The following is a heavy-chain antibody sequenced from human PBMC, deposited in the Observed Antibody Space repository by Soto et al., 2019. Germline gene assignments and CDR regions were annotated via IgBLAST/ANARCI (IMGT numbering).Heavy chain of an antibody. D-gene: IGHD3-10*01. V-gene: IGHV5-51*01. CDR1: GYSFTTNW. CDR2: IYPGDSDS. Sequence: PGESLKISCKGSGYSFTTNWIGWVRQMPGKGLEWMGIIYPGDSDSRYSPSFQAQVTISADKSISTAYSQWSSLKASDTAMYYCVKSTGSAYVFDYWGQGTLVTVSS. CDR3: VKSTGSAYVFDY. J-gene: IGHJ4*02.